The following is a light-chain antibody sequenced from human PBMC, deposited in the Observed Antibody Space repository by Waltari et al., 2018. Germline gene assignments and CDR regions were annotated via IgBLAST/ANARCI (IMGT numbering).Light chain of an antibody. V-gene: IGLV2-8*01. J-gene: IGLJ2*01. CDR2: EVT. CDR1: GSDVGGYKY. CDR3: SSYAATNNVI. Sequence: QSALTQPPSASGSLGQSVTISCTGTGSDVGGYKYVSWYQQYPGKAPKRLIYEVTKRPSGVPDRFSGSKSGNTASLTVSGLRAEDEGDYYCSSYAATNNVIFGGGTNLTVL.